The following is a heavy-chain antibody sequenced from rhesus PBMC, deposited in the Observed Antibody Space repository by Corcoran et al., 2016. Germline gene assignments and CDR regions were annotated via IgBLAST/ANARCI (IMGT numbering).Heavy chain of an antibody. V-gene: IGHV3S16*01. D-gene: IGHD4-23*01. J-gene: IGHJ3*01. Sequence: EVQLVESGGGLVQPGGSLRLSCAASGFTFSDNYMSWVCQAPGKELEWVSSISNDSSDINYTESVKGLFTIARNNAKNSLSLQINSLKTEDTAVYYCTPGIQYEGDAFDFWGQGLRVTVSS. CDR2: ISNDSSDI. CDR1: GFTFSDNY. CDR3: TPGIQYEGDAFDF.